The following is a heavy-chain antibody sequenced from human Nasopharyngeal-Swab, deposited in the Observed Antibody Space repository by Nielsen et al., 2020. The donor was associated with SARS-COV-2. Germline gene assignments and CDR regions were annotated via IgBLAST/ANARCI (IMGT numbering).Heavy chain of an antibody. D-gene: IGHD5-18*01. J-gene: IGHJ4*02. CDR2: IYYSGST. CDR3: ASLNVDTAMVPDY. Sequence: RQAPGKGREWIGSIYYSGSTYYNPSLKSRVTISVDTSKNQFSLKLSSVTAADTAVYYCASLNVDTAMVPDYWGQGTLVTVSS. V-gene: IGHV4-39*07.